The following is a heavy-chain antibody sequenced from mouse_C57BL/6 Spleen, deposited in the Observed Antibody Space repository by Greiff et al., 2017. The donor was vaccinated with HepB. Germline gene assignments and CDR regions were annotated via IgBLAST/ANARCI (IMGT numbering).Heavy chain of an antibody. D-gene: IGHD1-1*01. Sequence: VQLQQSGPELVKPGASVKISCKASGYAFSSSWMNWVKQRPGKGLEWIGRIYPGDGDTNYNGKFKGKATLTADKSSSTAYMQLSSLTSEDSAVYFCARWDTTVVAPYFDVWGTRTTVTVSS. CDR2: IYPGDGDT. J-gene: IGHJ1*03. CDR1: GYAFSSSW. CDR3: ARWDTTVVAPYFDV. V-gene: IGHV1-82*01.